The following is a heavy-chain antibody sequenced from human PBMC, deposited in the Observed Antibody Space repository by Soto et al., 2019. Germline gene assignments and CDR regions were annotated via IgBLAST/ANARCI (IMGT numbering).Heavy chain of an antibody. CDR3: ARGTYCSGGSCFRAYYYGMDV. D-gene: IGHD2-15*01. V-gene: IGHV4-61*08. CDR1: GGSISSGDYY. Sequence: PSETLSLTCTVSGGSISSGDYYWSWIRQPPGKGLEWIGYIYYSGSTNYNPSLKSRVTISVDTSKNQFSLKLSPVTAADTAVYYCARGTYCSGGSCFRAYYYGMDVWGQGTTVTVSS. CDR2: IYYSGST. J-gene: IGHJ6*02.